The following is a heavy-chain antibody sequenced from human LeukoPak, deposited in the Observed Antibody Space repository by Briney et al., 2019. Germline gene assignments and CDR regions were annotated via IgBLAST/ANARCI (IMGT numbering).Heavy chain of an antibody. CDR1: GYTFTGYY. V-gene: IGHV1-2*04. CDR3: ATVSLGYSSGWRYFDY. J-gene: IGHJ4*02. CDR2: INPNSGGT. D-gene: IGHD6-19*01. Sequence: ASVKVSCKASGYTFTGYYMHWVRQAPGQGLEWMGWINPNSGGTNYAQKFQGWVTMTRDTSISTAYMELSRLRSEDTAVYYCATVSLGYSSGWRYFDYWGQGTLVTVSS.